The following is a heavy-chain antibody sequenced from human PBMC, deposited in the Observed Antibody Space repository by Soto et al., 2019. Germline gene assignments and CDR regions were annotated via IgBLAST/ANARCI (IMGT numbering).Heavy chain of an antibody. J-gene: IGHJ5*02. V-gene: IGHV3-23*01. Sequence: GWSLRLSCAASGFTFSSYAMSWVRQAPGKGLEWVSAISGSGGSTYYADSVKGRFTISRDNSKNTLYLQMNSLRAEDTAVYYCAKTSNRYNWFDPWGQGTLVTAPQ. CDR3: AKTSNRYNWFDP. CDR1: GFTFSSYA. CDR2: ISGSGGST.